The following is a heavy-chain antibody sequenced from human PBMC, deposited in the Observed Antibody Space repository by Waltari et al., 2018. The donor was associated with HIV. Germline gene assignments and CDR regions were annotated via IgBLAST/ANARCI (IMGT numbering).Heavy chain of an antibody. CDR3: TRHPAGFTSGWFLAGYFTS. Sequence: QLQLQQSGPGLVRPSETLFLTCSVSGASVSTSSSYWGWIRQSPGKGLEWIASVNQNGKTDKSPSFNNLATVSVDTSNNQFSLRLTSVTAADTAVYYCTRHPAGFTSGWFLAGYFTSWGQGTQVVVSS. D-gene: IGHD2-15*01. CDR2: VNQNGKT. V-gene: IGHV4-39*01. CDR1: GASVSTSSSY. J-gene: IGHJ1*01.